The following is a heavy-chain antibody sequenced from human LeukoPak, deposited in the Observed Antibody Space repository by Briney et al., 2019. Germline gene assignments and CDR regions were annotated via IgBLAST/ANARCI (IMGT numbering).Heavy chain of an antibody. CDR1: GDSISSYY. J-gene: IGHJ4*02. CDR2: IYYSGST. CDR3: ARGRSYGFDFDS. V-gene: IGHV4-59*01. D-gene: IGHD5-18*01. Sequence: PSETLSLTCAVSGDSISSYYWSWIRQPPGKGLEWIGYIYYSGSTNYNPSLKSRVTISVDTSKNQFSLKLSSVTAADTALYYCARGRSYGFDFDSWGPGTLVIVSS.